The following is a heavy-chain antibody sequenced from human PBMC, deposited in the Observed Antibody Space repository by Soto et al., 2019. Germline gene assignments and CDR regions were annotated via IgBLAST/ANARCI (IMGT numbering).Heavy chain of an antibody. V-gene: IGHV3-23*01. CDR2: ISGSGGST. CDR3: AKDQDILTGYYKLERYNFDY. J-gene: IGHJ4*02. Sequence: EVQLLESGGGLVQPGGSLRLSCAASGFTFSSYAMSWVRQAPGKGLEWVSAISGSGGSTYYADSVKGRFTISRDNSKNTLYLQMNSLRAEDTAVYYCAKDQDILTGYYKLERYNFDYWGQGTLVTVSS. CDR1: GFTFSSYA. D-gene: IGHD3-9*01.